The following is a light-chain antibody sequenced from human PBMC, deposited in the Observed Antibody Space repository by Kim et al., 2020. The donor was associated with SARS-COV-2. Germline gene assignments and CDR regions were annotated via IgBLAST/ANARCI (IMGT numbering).Light chain of an antibody. CDR1: QSVSNY. Sequence: APVGDRVNITCRASQSVSNYLAWYQHKPGKAPKLLVYDASSLEGGVPSRFSGSGSGTELTLTITSLQPDDFATYYCHQYGSSPWSFGQGTKVDIK. J-gene: IGKJ1*01. CDR2: DAS. CDR3: HQYGSSPWS. V-gene: IGKV1-5*01.